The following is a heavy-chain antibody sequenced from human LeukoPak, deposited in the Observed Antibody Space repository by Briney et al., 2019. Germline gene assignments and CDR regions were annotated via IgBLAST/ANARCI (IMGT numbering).Heavy chain of an antibody. CDR3: ASLNCSSISCYANY. D-gene: IGHD2-2*01. CDR1: GFTFDDYA. V-gene: IGHV3-30*03. Sequence: SGGSLRLSCAASGFTFDDYAMHWVRQAPGKGLEWVAVISYDGSNKYYADSVKGRFTISRDNAKNSLYLQMNSLRAEDTAVYYCASLNCSSISCYANYWGQGTLVTVSS. J-gene: IGHJ4*02. CDR2: ISYDGSNK.